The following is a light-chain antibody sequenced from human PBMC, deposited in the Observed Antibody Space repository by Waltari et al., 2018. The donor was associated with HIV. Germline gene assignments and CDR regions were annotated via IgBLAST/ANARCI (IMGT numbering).Light chain of an antibody. J-gene: IGLJ2*01. Sequence: QSVLTQPPSASGTPGQRLTISCSGSSSNTGSNYVYWYQQLPGTAPKLLIYRNNQRPSGVPDRFSGSKSGTSASLAISGLRSEDEADYYCATWDDTLSGHVVFGGGTKLNVL. CDR1: SSNTGSNY. V-gene: IGLV1-47*01. CDR3: ATWDDTLSGHVV. CDR2: RNN.